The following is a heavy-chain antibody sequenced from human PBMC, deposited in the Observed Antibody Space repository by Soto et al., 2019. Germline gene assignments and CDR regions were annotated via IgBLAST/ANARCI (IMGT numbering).Heavy chain of an antibody. D-gene: IGHD2-21*01. CDR2: TSGSGANI. CDR1: GFAFATYA. V-gene: IGHV3-23*01. Sequence: EVQLLESGGDLVQPGGSLRLSCAASGFAFATYAMSWVRQAPGRGLEWLAVTSGSGANIYYADSVKGRFTISRDNSKSVLHLQRSSLRVEATGKYYCAKVGGGGPRWLLVKDFSSWGQGTPVTVSS. CDR3: AKVGGGGPRWLLVKDFSS. J-gene: IGHJ1*01.